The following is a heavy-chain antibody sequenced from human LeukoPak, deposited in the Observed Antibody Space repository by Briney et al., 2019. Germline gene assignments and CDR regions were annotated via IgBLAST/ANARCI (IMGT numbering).Heavy chain of an antibody. J-gene: IGHJ4*02. CDR2: ISAYNGNT. CDR3: AREAHDGLRENY. V-gene: IGHV1-18*01. D-gene: IGHD4-17*01. Sequence: EASVKVYWKASGYTFTSYGISWVRQAPGQGLEWMGWISAYNGNTNYAQKLQGRVTMTTDTSTSTAYMELRSLRSDDTAVYYCAREAHDGLRENYWGQGTLVTVSS. CDR1: GYTFTSYG.